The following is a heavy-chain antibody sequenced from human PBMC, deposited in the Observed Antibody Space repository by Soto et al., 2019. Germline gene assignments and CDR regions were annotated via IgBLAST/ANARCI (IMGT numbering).Heavy chain of an antibody. CDR1: GGTFSSYA. D-gene: IGHD1-1*01. V-gene: IGHV1-69*13. CDR2: IIPIFGTA. CDR3: AREGTEMATIGNYYGMDV. Sequence: SVKVSCKASGGTFSSYAISWVRQAPGQGLEWMGGIIPIFGTANYAQKFQGRVTITADESTSTAYMELSSLRSEDTAVYYCAREGTEMATIGNYYGMDVWGQGTTVTVSS. J-gene: IGHJ6*02.